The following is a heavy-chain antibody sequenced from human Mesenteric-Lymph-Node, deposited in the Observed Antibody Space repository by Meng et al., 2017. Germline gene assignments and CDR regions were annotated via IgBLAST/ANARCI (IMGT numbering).Heavy chain of an antibody. J-gene: IGHJ4*02. D-gene: IGHD3-10*02. CDR1: GGSISSYY. V-gene: IGHV4-59*12. CDR3: VRTPYYYVGGSQEAVFDS. Sequence: SETLSLTCTVSGGSISSYYWSWIRQPPGKGLEWIGYIYYSGSTNYNPSLKSRVTISVDTSKNQFSLRLSSVTAADTAVYYCVRTPYYYVGGSQEAVFDSWGQGTLVTVSS. CDR2: IYYSGST.